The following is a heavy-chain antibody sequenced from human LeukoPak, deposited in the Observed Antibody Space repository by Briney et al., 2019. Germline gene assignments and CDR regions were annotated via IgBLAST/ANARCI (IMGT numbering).Heavy chain of an antibody. CDR1: GFTFSSYG. CDR3: AKIPLWEPLVSDFDY. V-gene: IGHV3-30*02. CDR2: IRYDGSNK. Sequence: GGSLRLSCAASGFTFSSYGMHWVRQAPGKGLEWVAFIRYDGSNKYYADSVKGRFTISRDNSKNTLYLQMNSLRAEDTAVYYCAKIPLWEPLVSDFDYWGQGTLVTVSS. J-gene: IGHJ4*02. D-gene: IGHD1-26*01.